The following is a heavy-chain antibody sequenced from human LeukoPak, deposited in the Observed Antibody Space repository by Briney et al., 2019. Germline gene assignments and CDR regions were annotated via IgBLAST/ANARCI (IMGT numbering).Heavy chain of an antibody. D-gene: IGHD6-19*01. CDR2: IYYSGST. J-gene: IGHJ4*02. CDR3: ARVGVAGPYYFDY. Sequence: PSETLSLTCTVPGGSISSYYWSWIRQPPGKGLEWIGYIYYSGSTNYNPSLKSRVTISVDTSKNQLSLRLTSVTAADTAVYYCARVGVAGPYYFDYWGQGTLVTVSS. V-gene: IGHV4-59*01. CDR1: GGSISSYY.